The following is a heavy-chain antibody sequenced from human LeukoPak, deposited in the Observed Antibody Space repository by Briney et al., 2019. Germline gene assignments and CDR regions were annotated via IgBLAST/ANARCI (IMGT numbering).Heavy chain of an antibody. CDR3: ARLPPSESAALDY. J-gene: IGHJ4*02. CDR2: MYNSGST. Sequence: SETLSLTCTVSGXXISSYXWSWIRQPPXXXXXXIGHMYNSGSTNYNPSLKSRVTISVDTSKNQFSLKLSSVTAADTAVYYCARLPPSESAALDYWGQGTLVTVSS. D-gene: IGHD3-3*01. V-gene: IGHV4-59*01. CDR1: GXXISSYX.